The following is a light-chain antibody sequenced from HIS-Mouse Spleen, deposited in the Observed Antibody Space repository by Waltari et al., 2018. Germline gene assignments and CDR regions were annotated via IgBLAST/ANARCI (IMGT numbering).Light chain of an antibody. Sequence: SYELTQPPSVSVSPGQTARHTCSGDSLPNQYAYWYQQKPGQAPVLVIYKDSGRPSGIPERFSGSSSGTTVTLTISGVQAEDEADYYCQSADSSGTYQDVVFGGGTKLTVL. CDR2: KDS. CDR3: QSADSSGTYQDVV. CDR1: SLPNQY. V-gene: IGLV3-25*03. J-gene: IGLJ2*01.